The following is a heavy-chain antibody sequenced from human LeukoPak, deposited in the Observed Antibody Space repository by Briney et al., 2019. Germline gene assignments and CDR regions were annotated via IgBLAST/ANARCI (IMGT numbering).Heavy chain of an antibody. V-gene: IGHV1-69*04. D-gene: IGHD6-6*01. Sequence: ASVKVSCKASGGTFSSYAISWVRQAPGQGLEWMGRIIPIFGIANYAQKFQGRVTITADKSTSTAYMELSSLRSEDTAVYYCARGGEYTLYRAPRIFDYWGQGTLVTVSS. CDR1: GGTFSSYA. CDR2: IIPIFGIA. J-gene: IGHJ4*02. CDR3: ARGGEYTLYRAPRIFDY.